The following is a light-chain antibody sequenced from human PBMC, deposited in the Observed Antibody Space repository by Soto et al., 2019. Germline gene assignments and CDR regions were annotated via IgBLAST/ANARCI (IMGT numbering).Light chain of an antibody. CDR3: SSYTSSTFYV. Sequence: QSALTQPASVSGSPGQSITISCTGTSSDVGSYNFVSWYQQHPGKAPKLMIYEGTRRPSGVSNRFSGSKSGNTASLTISGLQAEDEADYYCSSYTSSTFYVFATGTKLTVL. V-gene: IGLV2-14*02. CDR2: EGT. CDR1: SSDVGSYNF. J-gene: IGLJ1*01.